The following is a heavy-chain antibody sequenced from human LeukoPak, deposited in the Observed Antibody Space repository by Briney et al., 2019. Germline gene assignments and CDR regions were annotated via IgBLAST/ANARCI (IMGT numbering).Heavy chain of an antibody. J-gene: IGHJ5*02. CDR3: AKAPAYSSAWYRSFDP. D-gene: IGHD6-13*01. V-gene: IGHV3-48*03. CDR2: ISSSGTTI. Sequence: GGSLRLSCAASGFTFRSYDMNWVRQAPGKGLEWVSYISSSGTTIYYADSVKGRFTISRDNSKNTLFLQMDSLRPEDTAVYHCAKAPAYSSAWYRSFDPWGQGTLVTVSS. CDR1: GFTFRSYD.